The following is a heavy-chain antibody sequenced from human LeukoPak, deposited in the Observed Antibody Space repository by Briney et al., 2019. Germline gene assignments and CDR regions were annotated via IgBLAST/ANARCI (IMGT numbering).Heavy chain of an antibody. CDR2: ISYDGSNE. CDR1: GFTFSSYA. Sequence: PGGSLRLSCAASGFTFSSYAMHWVRQTPGKGLEWVAVISYDGSNEFYADSVRGRFTVSRDNSKNTLYLQMNSLRVEDTAVYYCARGPNYDFWSGYYTNYYYYMDLWGKGTTVTVSS. V-gene: IGHV3-30-3*01. CDR3: ARGPNYDFWSGYYTNYYYYMDL. D-gene: IGHD3-3*01. J-gene: IGHJ6*03.